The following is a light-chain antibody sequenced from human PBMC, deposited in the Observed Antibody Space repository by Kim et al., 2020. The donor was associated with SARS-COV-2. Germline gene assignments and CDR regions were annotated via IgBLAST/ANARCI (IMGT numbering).Light chain of an antibody. J-gene: IGLJ2*01. CDR1: SSNIGNNY. Sequence: GQKVTNSCSGSSSNIGNNYVSWYQQLPGTAPKLLIYDNNKRPSVIPDRFSGSKSGTSATLGITGLQTGDEADYYCGTWDSSLSAVVFGGGTQLTVL. V-gene: IGLV1-51*01. CDR3: GTWDSSLSAVV. CDR2: DNN.